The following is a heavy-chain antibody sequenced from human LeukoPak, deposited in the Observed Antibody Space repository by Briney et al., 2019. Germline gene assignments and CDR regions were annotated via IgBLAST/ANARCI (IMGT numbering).Heavy chain of an antibody. CDR3: ARAGLYSGSHYSGWYFDL. Sequence: GGSLRLSCAASGFTVSSNYMSWVRQAPGKGLEWVSVIYSGGSTYYADSVKGRFTISRDNSKNTLYLQMNSLRAEDTAVCYCARAGLYSGSHYSGWYFDLWGRGTLVTVSS. CDR1: GFTVSSNY. CDR2: IYSGGST. V-gene: IGHV3-53*01. J-gene: IGHJ2*01. D-gene: IGHD1-26*01.